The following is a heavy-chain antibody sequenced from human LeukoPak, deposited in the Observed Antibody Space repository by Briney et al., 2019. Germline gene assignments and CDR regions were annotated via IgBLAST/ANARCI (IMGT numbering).Heavy chain of an antibody. Sequence: GGSLRLSCVTSGFIFSSYGVHWVRQAPGKGLEWVAWHFASNKYYAESVRGRFTMSRDNSKSTLYLQMDSLRVEDTAVYYCARDLCSTTSCFDYWGQGTLVSVSS. CDR1: GFIFSSYG. CDR2: HFASNK. J-gene: IGHJ4*02. D-gene: IGHD2-2*01. V-gene: IGHV3-33*01. CDR3: ARDLCSTTSCFDY.